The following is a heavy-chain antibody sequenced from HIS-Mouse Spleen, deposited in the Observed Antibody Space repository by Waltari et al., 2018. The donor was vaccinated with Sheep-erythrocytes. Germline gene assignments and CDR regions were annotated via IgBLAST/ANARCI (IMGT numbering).Heavy chain of an antibody. V-gene: IGHV3-21*01. CDR1: GFTFSIYS. D-gene: IGHD1-26*01. CDR3: ARDQGDSGSYYYYYGMDV. CDR2: ISSSSSYI. Sequence: EVQLVESGGGLVKPGGSLRLSCAASGFTFSIYSMTCSRQAPGKGLELVSSISSSSSYIYYADSVKGRFTISRDNAKNSLYLQMNSLRAEDTAVYYCARDQGDSGSYYYYYGMDVWGQGTTVTVSS. J-gene: IGHJ6*02.